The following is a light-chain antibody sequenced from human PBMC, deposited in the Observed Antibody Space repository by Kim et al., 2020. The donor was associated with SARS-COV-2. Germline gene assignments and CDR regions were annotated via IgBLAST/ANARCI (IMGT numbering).Light chain of an antibody. CDR1: NIGAKS. J-gene: IGLJ3*02. Sequence: APGKTASITCGGDNIGAKSVHWYQQKPGPAPVVVIYYDSGRSSGIPERFSGSNSGNTATLTISRVEAGDEADYYCQVWDRTSDRVFGGGTQLTVL. CDR2: YDS. V-gene: IGLV3-21*04. CDR3: QVWDRTSDRV.